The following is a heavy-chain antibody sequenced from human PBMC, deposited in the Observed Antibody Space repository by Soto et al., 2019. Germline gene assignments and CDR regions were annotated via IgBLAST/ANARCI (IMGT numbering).Heavy chain of an antibody. D-gene: IGHD3-10*01. Sequence: SRTPSLTFAMSDDSVSSNNTSWTWLRQSPSRGLEWLGRTYYRYKWYNDDAVSVKSRITINPDTSKNQFSLQVSSVSPEDTAVYYCARESYGSGSYDGMDVWGQGTTVTVSS. J-gene: IGHJ6*02. CDR1: DDSVSSNNTS. CDR3: ARESYGSGSYDGMDV. CDR2: TYYRYKWYN. V-gene: IGHV6-1*01.